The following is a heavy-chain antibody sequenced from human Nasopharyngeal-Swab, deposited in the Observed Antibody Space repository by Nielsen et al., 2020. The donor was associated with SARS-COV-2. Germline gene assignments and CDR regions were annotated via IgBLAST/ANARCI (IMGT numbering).Heavy chain of an antibody. CDR3: ARQRVAAAGHYYYYYGMDV. CDR2: IYYSGST. CDR1: GGSISSSSYY. J-gene: IGHJ6*02. D-gene: IGHD6-13*01. Sequence: SETLSLTCTVSGGSISSSSYYWGRIRQPPGKGLEWIGSIYYSGSTYYNPSLKSRVTISVDTSKNQFSLKLSSVTAADTAVYYCARQRVAAAGHYYYYYGMDVWGQGTTVTVSS. V-gene: IGHV4-39*01.